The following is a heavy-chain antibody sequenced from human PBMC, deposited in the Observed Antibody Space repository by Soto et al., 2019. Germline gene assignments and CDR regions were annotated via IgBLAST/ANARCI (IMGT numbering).Heavy chain of an antibody. CDR3: ARDSRLERLLHAFDI. CDR2: IYSGGST. J-gene: IGHJ3*02. D-gene: IGHD1-1*01. Sequence: GGSLRLSCAVSGFTVSSNYMSWVRQAPGKGLEWVSVIYSGGSTYYADSVKGRFTISRDNSKNTLYLQMNSLRAEDTAVYYCARDSRLERLLHAFDIWGQGTMVTVSS. V-gene: IGHV3-66*01. CDR1: GFTVSSNY.